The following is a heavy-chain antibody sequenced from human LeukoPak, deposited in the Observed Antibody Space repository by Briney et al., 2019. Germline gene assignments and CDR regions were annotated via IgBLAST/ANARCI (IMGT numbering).Heavy chain of an antibody. V-gene: IGHV4-59*01. CDR2: IHSSGRT. CDR1: GGSIIPYY. Sequence: SETLSLTCTVSGGSIIPYYWSWIRQPPGKGLEWIGYIHSSGRTNYSPSLKSRVTFSVDKSKNHFSLKVTSMTAADTGVYYCARSLPGVVGAADFWGQGTLVTVSA. D-gene: IGHD2-2*01. J-gene: IGHJ4*02. CDR3: ARSLPGVVGAADF.